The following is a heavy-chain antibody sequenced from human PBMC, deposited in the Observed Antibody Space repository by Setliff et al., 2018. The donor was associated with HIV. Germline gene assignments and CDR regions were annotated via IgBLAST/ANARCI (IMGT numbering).Heavy chain of an antibody. V-gene: IGHV1-69*05. CDR3: ARVPHPDSSFSAPFDY. J-gene: IGHJ4*02. D-gene: IGHD6-6*01. CDR1: GGTFSSYA. Sequence: SVKVSCKASGGTFSSYAISWVRQAPGQGLEWMGGIIPIFGTANDAQKFQGRVTITTDESTSTAYMELSSQRSEDTAVYYCARVPHPDSSFSAPFDYWGQGTLVTVSS. CDR2: IIPIFGTA.